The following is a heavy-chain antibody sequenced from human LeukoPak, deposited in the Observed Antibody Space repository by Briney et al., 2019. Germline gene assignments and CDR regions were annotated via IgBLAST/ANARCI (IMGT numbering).Heavy chain of an antibody. J-gene: IGHJ4*02. CDR2: ISGSGGST. D-gene: IGHD2-15*01. Sequence: GGSLRLSCAASGFTFSSYAMSWVRQAPGKGLEWVSAISGSGGSTYYADSVKGWFTTSRDNSKNTLYLQMNSLRAEDTAVYYCAKDRTPYCSGGSCYFYWGQGTLVTVSS. V-gene: IGHV3-23*01. CDR1: GFTFSSYA. CDR3: AKDRTPYCSGGSCYFY.